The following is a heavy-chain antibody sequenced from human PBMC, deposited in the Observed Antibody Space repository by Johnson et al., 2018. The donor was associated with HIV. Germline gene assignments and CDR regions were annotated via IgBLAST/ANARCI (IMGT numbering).Heavy chain of an antibody. CDR1: GFTFSSYG. D-gene: IGHD1-1*01. J-gene: IGHJ3*02. Sequence: VQLVESGGGVVQPGRSLRLSCAASGFTFSSYGMHWVRQAPGKGLEWVAVISYDGSNKSYADSVKGRFTISRDNSKNTVYLQMNSLRTVDTAVYYCARGYTWNDVSIWGQGTMVTVSS. V-gene: IGHV3-30*03. CDR2: ISYDGSNK. CDR3: ARGYTWNDVSI.